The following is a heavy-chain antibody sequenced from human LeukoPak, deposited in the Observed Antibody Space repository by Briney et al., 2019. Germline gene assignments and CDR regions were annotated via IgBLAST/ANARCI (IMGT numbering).Heavy chain of an antibody. V-gene: IGHV3-23*01. CDR2: ISGGGGST. CDR1: GFTFSSYA. J-gene: IGHJ4*02. Sequence: GGSLRLSCAASGFTFSSYAMSWVRQAPGKGLEWVSAISGGGGSTYYADSVKGRFTISRDNSKNTLYLQMNSLRAEDTAVYHCANGRSYTGVYYWGQGTLVTVSS. CDR3: ANGRSYTGVYY. D-gene: IGHD1-26*01.